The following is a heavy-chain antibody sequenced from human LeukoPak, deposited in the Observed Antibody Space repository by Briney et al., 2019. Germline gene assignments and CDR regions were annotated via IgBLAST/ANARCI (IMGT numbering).Heavy chain of an antibody. CDR3: ARVEYSYASTPHGWFAP. CDR1: GGSISSYY. CDR2: IYYSGGT. V-gene: IGHV4-59*08. D-gene: IGHD3-16*01. Sequence: SETLSLTCTVSGGSISSYYWSWIRQPPGKGLEWIGYIYYSGGTNYNPSLKSRVTISVDTSKNQFSLKLSSVTAADTAVYYCARVEYSYASTPHGWFAPWGQGTLVTVSS. J-gene: IGHJ5*02.